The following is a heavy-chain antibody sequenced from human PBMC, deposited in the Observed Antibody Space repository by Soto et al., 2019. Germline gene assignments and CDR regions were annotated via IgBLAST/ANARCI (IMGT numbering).Heavy chain of an antibody. V-gene: IGHV3-30*18. J-gene: IGHJ6*02. D-gene: IGHD3-10*02. CDR1: GFTFSSYG. Sequence: QVALEESGGGVVQPGRSLRLSCAASGFTFSSYGMHWVRQAPGKGLEWVAVISHDGSYQYYTDSVKGRFTVSRDNPRNTVSLQMNSLRDEDTAVYHCAKASVKHQHYYIRGMDAWGQGTTVTVSS. CDR2: ISHDGSYQ. CDR3: AKASVKHQHYYIRGMDA.